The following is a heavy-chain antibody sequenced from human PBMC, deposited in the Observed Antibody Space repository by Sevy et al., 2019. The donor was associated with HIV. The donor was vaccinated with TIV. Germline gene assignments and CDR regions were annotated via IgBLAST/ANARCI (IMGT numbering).Heavy chain of an antibody. Sequence: GSLRLSCSAFGFTFQTFGMHWVRQSPGKGPEWLAVISSDGLNRNYADSVRGRFTISRDNSKNLLFLQMNSLIPNDTAVYFCTKESLRGTYIRGDFDHWGQGTLVTVSS. CDR3: TKESLRGTYIRGDFDH. J-gene: IGHJ4*02. CDR2: ISSDGLNR. D-gene: IGHD3-10*02. V-gene: IGHV3-30*18. CDR1: GFTFQTFG.